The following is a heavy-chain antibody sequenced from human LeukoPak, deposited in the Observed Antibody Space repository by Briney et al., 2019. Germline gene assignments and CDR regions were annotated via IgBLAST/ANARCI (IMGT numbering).Heavy chain of an antibody. CDR3: ASRLLPAAFDI. CDR2: IYHSGST. D-gene: IGHD5-12*01. CDR1: GGSISSSNW. Sequence: SETLSLTCTVSGGSISSSNWWSWVRQPPGKGLEWIGEIYHSGSTNYNPSLKSRVTISVDKSKNQFSLKLSSVTAADTAVYYCASRLLPAAFDIWGQGTMVTVSS. V-gene: IGHV4-4*02. J-gene: IGHJ3*02.